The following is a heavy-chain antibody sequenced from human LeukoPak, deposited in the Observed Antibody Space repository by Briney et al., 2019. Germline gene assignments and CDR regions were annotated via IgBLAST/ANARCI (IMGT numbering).Heavy chain of an antibody. J-gene: IGHJ4*02. CDR2: INHSGST. CDR1: GGSFSGYY. D-gene: IGHD3-16*02. Sequence: PSETLSLTCAVYGGSFSGYYWSWIRQPPGKGLEWIGEINHSGSTNYNPSLKSRVTISVDTSKNQFSLKLSSVTAADTAVYYCARGGGYYDYVWGSYRHLDYWGQGTLGTVSS. V-gene: IGHV4-34*01. CDR3: ARGGGYYDYVWGSYRHLDY.